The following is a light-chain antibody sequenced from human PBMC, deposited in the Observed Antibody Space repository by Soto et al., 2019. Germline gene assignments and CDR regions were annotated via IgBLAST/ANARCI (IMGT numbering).Light chain of an antibody. Sequence: EIVLTQSPGTLSLSAGERATLSCRASQSVSSSYLAWYQQKPGQAPRLLIYGASSRATGIPDRFSGSGSGTDFTLTISRLEPEDFAVYYCQKYGSSPGTFGQGTKVEIK. CDR1: QSVSSSY. J-gene: IGKJ1*01. CDR3: QKYGSSPGT. CDR2: GAS. V-gene: IGKV3-20*01.